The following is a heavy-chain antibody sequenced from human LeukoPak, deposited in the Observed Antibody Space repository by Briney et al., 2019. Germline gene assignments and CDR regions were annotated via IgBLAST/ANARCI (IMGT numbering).Heavy chain of an antibody. CDR2: IYPSGST. CDR1: GGPIRNYY. Sequence: WETLSLTCTVSGGPIRNYYWSWIRQPAGKGLDWIGHIYPSGSTNYNPSLKSRVAMSMDTSKNQFSLKVTAVTAADTAVYFCAKEGSSRYDYWGQGTLVTVSS. CDR3: AKEGSSRYDY. V-gene: IGHV4-4*07. D-gene: IGHD6-25*01. J-gene: IGHJ4*02.